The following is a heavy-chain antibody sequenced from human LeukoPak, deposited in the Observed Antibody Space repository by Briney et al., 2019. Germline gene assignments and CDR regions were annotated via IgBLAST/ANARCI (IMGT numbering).Heavy chain of an antibody. CDR1: GFSVSNYG. V-gene: IGHV3-21*01. D-gene: IGHD2-2*01. J-gene: IGHJ4*02. Sequence: GGSLRLSCAASGFSVSNYGLNWVRQAPGKGLEWVSSTSSSSYIYYADSVKGRFTISRDNAKNSLYLQMNSLRAEDTAVYYCARESPPLGYCSSTSCAAGYWGQGTLVTVSS. CDR3: ARESPPLGYCSSTSCAAGY. CDR2: TSSSSYI.